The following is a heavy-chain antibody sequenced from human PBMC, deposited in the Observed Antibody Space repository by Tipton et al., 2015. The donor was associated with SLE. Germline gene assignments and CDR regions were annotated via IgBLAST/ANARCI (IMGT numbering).Heavy chain of an antibody. V-gene: IGHV4-59*08. D-gene: IGHD2-21*02. Sequence: TLSLTCPVSGGSISRNYWIWIRQPPGKGLEWIGYISYGGGTNYNPSLKSRVTMSVDTAKNQFSLKLTSVTAADTAVYYCARGMVTWRGAILGVDVWGQGTTVNVSS. J-gene: IGHJ6*02. CDR1: GGSISRNY. CDR2: ISYGGGT. CDR3: ARGMVTWRGAILGVDV.